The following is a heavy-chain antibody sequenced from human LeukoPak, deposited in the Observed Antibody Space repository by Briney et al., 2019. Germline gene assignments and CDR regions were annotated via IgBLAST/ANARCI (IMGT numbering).Heavy chain of an antibody. Sequence: GGSLRLSCAASGFTYSSYGMHWVRQAPGKGLEWVAVISYGGSNKYYADSVKGRFTISRDNSKNTLYLQMNSLRAEDTAVYYCAREGYTDAFDIWGQGTMVTVST. V-gene: IGHV3-30*03. J-gene: IGHJ3*02. CDR1: GFTYSSYG. D-gene: IGHD5-24*01. CDR3: AREGYTDAFDI. CDR2: ISYGGSNK.